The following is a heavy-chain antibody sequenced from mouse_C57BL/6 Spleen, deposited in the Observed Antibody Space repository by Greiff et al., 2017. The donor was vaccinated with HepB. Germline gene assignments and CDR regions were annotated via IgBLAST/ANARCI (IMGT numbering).Heavy chain of an antibody. CDR2: IYPGDGDT. CDR1: GYAFSSYW. CDR3: ARSNWDWYFDV. Sequence: VQLQQSGAELVKPGASVKISCKASGYAFSSYWMNWVKQRPGKGLEWIGQIYPGDGDTKYNGKFKGKATLTADKSSSTAYMQLSSLTSEDSAVDFCARSNWDWYFDVWGTGTTVTVSS. D-gene: IGHD4-1*01. J-gene: IGHJ1*03. V-gene: IGHV1-80*01.